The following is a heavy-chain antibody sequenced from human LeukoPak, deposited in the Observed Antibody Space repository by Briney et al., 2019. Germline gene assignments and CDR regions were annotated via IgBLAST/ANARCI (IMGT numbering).Heavy chain of an antibody. V-gene: IGHV1-69*04. CDR2: IIPILGIA. J-gene: IGHJ4*02. Sequence: SVKVSCKASGGTFSSYAISWARQAPGQGLEWMGRIIPILGIANYAQKFQGRVTITADKSTSTAYMELSSLRSEDTAVYYCARAPPSYGDYEGYFDYWGQGTLVTVSS. CDR3: ARAPPSYGDYEGYFDY. CDR1: GGTFSSYA. D-gene: IGHD4-17*01.